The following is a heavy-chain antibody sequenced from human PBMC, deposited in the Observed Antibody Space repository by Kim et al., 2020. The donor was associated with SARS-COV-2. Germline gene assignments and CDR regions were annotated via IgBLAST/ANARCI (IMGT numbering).Heavy chain of an antibody. J-gene: IGHJ5*02. D-gene: IGHD4-17*01. V-gene: IGHV5-51*01. Sequence: GESLKISCKGSGYSFTSYWIGWVRQMPEKGLEWMGIIYCGDSDTRYSPSFQGQVTISVDRSISTAYLQWSSLKASDTAMYYCARLPPTTVTTYNWFDPLGQGTLVTVSS. CDR2: IYCGDSDT. CDR1: GYSFTSYW. CDR3: ARLPPTTVTTYNWFDP.